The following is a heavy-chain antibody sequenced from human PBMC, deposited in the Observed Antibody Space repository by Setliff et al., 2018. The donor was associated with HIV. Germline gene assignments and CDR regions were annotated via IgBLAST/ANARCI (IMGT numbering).Heavy chain of an antibody. D-gene: IGHD3-10*01. CDR1: GYTLAELS. CDR2: FDPEDGET. V-gene: IGHV1-24*01. CDR3: ATFYNSGSLTSFDY. Sequence: ASVKVSCKVSGYTLAELSMHWVRQAPRKGLEWMGGFDPEDGETIYAQKFQGRVSMTEEKSTDTAYMELSSLRSDDTAVYYCATFYNSGSLTSFDYWGQGTVVTVSS. J-gene: IGHJ4*02.